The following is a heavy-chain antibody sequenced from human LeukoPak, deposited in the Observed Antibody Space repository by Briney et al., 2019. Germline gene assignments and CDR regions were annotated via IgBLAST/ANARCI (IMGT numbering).Heavy chain of an antibody. V-gene: IGHV1-8*03. CDR3: ARDLEGVSYFDWLSGGKYYYYYMDV. CDR1: GYTFTSYD. J-gene: IGHJ6*03. Sequence: PWASVKVSCKASGYTFTSYDINWVRQATGQGLEWMGWMNPNSGNTGYAQKFQGRVTITRNTSISTAYMELSSLRSEDTAVYYCARDLEGVSYFDWLSGGKYYYYYMDVWGKGTTVTISS. CDR2: MNPNSGNT. D-gene: IGHD3-9*01.